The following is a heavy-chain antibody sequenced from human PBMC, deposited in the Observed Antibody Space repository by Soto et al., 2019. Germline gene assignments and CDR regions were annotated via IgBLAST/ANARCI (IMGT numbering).Heavy chain of an antibody. Sequence: QVTLKESGPVLVKPTETLKLTCTVSGLSLSNGRLGVSWIRQPPGKALEWLAHIFSNDDKSYSTALKSRLTISKDTSRSQVVRTMTNMDPVDSATDSGALIKECSRTGCYLASFDPWGQGTLVTVSS. J-gene: IGHJ5*02. CDR3: ALIKECSRTGCYLASFDP. CDR1: GLSLSNGRLG. CDR2: IFSNDDK. D-gene: IGHD2-2*01. V-gene: IGHV2-26*01.